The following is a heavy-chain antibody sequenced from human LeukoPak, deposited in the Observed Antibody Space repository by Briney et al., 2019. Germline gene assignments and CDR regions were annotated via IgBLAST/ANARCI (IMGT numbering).Heavy chain of an antibody. CDR3: AGGDGLTDVSCRDH. D-gene: IGHD3-16*01. Sequence: GGSLRLSCAASGFTFNNFAMNWVRQAPGKGLEWVSRISGSGARSHYADSVKGRLTISRDNSKKRLYLQMRSLRAEDTAVYYCAGGDGLTDVSCRDHWGQGTLVTVSS. J-gene: IGHJ4*02. V-gene: IGHV3-23*01. CDR2: ISGSGARS. CDR1: GFTFNNFA.